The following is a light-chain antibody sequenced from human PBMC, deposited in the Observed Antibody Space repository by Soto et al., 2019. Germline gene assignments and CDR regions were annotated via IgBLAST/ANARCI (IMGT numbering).Light chain of an antibody. CDR3: HKYNHAPT. CDR1: QAISSY. CDR2: ATS. Sequence: DLRLTQSPSSLSASVGDRVTITCRASQAISSYLAWYQQKPGKVPELLIYATSTLQSGAPSRFSGSGSGTDFTLTISSLQPEDVATYYCHKYNHAPTFGGGTKVEIK. V-gene: IGKV1-27*01. J-gene: IGKJ4*01.